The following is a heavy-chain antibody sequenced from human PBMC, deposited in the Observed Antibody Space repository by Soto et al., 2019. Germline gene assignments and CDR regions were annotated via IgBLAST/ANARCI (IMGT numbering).Heavy chain of an antibody. D-gene: IGHD5-12*01. J-gene: IGHJ6*03. V-gene: IGHV4-31*03. CDR1: GGSISGGGYY. Sequence: QVQRQGSGPGLVKPSQTLSLTCPVSGGSISGGGYYWGWIRQHPGKGLEWIGYIYYSGGTYYNPSLKSRVTISVDTSENQFSLRLSSVTAADTAVYYCARKDSGYADYMDVWGKGTTVTVSS. CDR2: IYYSGGT. CDR3: ARKDSGYADYMDV.